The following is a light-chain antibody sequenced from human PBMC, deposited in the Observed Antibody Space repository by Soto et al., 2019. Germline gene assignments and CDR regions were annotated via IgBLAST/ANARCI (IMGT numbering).Light chain of an antibody. CDR2: GAS. Sequence: ETVMTQSPATLAVSPGERVTLSCRASQNVTTKLAWYQQKPGQGPRLLIYGASIRATGIPARFSGSGSGTEFTLTISSLQPEDVAVYFCQQYNYWLVYTFGQGTKLEIK. J-gene: IGKJ2*01. CDR1: QNVTTK. V-gene: IGKV3-15*01. CDR3: QQYNYWLVYT.